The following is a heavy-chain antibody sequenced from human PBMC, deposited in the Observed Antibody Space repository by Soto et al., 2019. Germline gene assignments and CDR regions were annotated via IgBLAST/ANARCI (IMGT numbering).Heavy chain of an antibody. Sequence: GGSLRLSCAASGFTFSNSWMHLIRLAPDKGLEWVARVNIDGRGTNYADSVKGRFTISRDNAKNTLYLQMNSLRVDDTGLYYCARDGFGSRFDAWGQGTRVTVSS. CDR1: GFTFSNSW. D-gene: IGHD3-10*01. CDR2: VNIDGRGT. CDR3: ARDGFGSRFDA. V-gene: IGHV3-74*01. J-gene: IGHJ4*02.